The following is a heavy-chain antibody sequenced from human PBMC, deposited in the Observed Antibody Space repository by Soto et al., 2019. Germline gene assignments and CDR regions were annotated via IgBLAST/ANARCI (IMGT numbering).Heavy chain of an antibody. CDR3: VRGYSSSFDY. V-gene: IGHV6-1*01. CDR1: VDSVSSISAS. CDR2: TYYRSKWTN. D-gene: IGHD2-15*01. J-gene: IGHJ4*02. Sequence: PSQTLSLTCAISVDSVSSISASWNWIGQSPSRGLEWLGRTYYRSKWTNDYAVSVKSRITINPDTSMNQFSLQLSSVTPEDTAMYYCVRGYSSSFDYWGQGTLVTVSS.